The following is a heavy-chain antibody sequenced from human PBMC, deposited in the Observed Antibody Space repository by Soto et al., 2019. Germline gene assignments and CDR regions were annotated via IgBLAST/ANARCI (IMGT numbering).Heavy chain of an antibody. J-gene: IGHJ4*02. CDR1: GFTFSSYA. D-gene: IGHD3-3*01. Sequence: PGGSLRLSCAASGFTFSSYAMSWVRQAPGKGLEWVSAISGSGGNTYYADSVKGRFTISRDNSKNTLYLQMNSLRAEDTAVYYCAVLRFLEWSTHFDYWGQGTLVTVSS. CDR2: ISGSGGNT. CDR3: AVLRFLEWSTHFDY. V-gene: IGHV3-23*01.